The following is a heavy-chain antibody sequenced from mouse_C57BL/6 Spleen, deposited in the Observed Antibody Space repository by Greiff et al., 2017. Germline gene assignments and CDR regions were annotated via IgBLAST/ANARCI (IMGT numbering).Heavy chain of an antibody. V-gene: IGHV1-64*01. Sequence: QVQLQQPGAELVKPGASVKLSCKASGYTFTSYWMHWVKQRPGQGLEWIGMIHPNSGSTNYNEKFKSKATLTVDKSSSTAYMQLSSLTSEDSAVYYCARSDFTTVVEYFDVWGTGTTVTVSS. CDR1: GYTFTSYW. CDR3: ARSDFTTVVEYFDV. CDR2: IHPNSGST. J-gene: IGHJ1*03. D-gene: IGHD1-1*01.